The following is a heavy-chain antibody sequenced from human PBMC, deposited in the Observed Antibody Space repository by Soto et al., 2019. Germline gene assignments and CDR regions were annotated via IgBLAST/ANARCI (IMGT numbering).Heavy chain of an antibody. CDR1: GLRFDDFA. V-gene: IGHV3-9*01. J-gene: IGHJ6*02. CDR3: VKGRGSYFVYFGLDV. Sequence: EVQLVESGGGLVQSGRSRRLSCVASGLRFDDFAMHWVRQAPGKGLEWVSSIDWNSGSTAYADSVKGRFTVFRDNARNSLDLQMNSLRVEDTALYYCVKGRGSYFVYFGLDVWGPGTTVTVSS. CDR2: IDWNSGST. D-gene: IGHD1-26*01.